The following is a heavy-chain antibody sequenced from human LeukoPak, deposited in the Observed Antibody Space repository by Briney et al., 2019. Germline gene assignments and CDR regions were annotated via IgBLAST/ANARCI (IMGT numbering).Heavy chain of an antibody. CDR3: AKSYGDYLGYFDS. J-gene: IGHJ4*02. D-gene: IGHD4-17*01. Sequence: PGRSLRLSCAASGFTFSSYGMHWVRQAPGKGLEWVAVIWYDGSNKYYADSVKGRFTISRDNSKNTLYLQMNSLRAEDTAVYYCAKSYGDYLGYFDSWGQGTLVTVSP. V-gene: IGHV3-33*06. CDR1: GFTFSSYG. CDR2: IWYDGSNK.